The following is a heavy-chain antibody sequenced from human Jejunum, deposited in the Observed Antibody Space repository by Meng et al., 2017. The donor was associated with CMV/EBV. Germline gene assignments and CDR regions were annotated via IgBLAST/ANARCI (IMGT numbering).Heavy chain of an antibody. D-gene: IGHD3-10*01. V-gene: IGHV3-33*06. CDR1: GFIFGNTG. Sequence: QVQLVESGGGVVQTGKSLRLSCAASGFIFGNTGMHWVRQAPGKGLEWVAVIWPEGRNKFHADSVKGRFTISRDNSKHTLYLQMNSLRAEDTAIYYCAKWGGVGEFDYWGQGTLVTVSS. CDR2: IWPEGRNK. J-gene: IGHJ4*02. CDR3: AKWGGVGEFDY.